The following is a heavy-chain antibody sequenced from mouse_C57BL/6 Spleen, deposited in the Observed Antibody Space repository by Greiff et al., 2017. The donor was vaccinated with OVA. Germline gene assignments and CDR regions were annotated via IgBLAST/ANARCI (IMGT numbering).Heavy chain of an antibody. Sequence: QVQLQQPGAELVKPGASVKLSCKASGYTFTSYWMQWVKQRPGQGLEWIGEIDPSDSYTNYNQKFKGKATLTVDTSSSAAYMQLSSLTSEDSAVYYCARELTGYFDYWGQGTTLTVSS. V-gene: IGHV1-50*01. CDR3: ARELTGYFDY. J-gene: IGHJ2*01. CDR1: GYTFTSYW. D-gene: IGHD4-1*01. CDR2: IDPSDSYT.